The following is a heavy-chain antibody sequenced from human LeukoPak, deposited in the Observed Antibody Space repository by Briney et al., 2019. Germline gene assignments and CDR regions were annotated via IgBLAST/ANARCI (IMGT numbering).Heavy chain of an antibody. Sequence: ASEKVSCKASGYTFTSYAMHWVRQAPGQRLEWMGWINAGNGNTKYSQKFQGRVTITRDTSASTAYMELSSLRSEDTAVYYCARDSRTSGWYKVWYFDYWGQGTLVTVSS. CDR1: GYTFTSYA. CDR2: INAGNGNT. V-gene: IGHV1-3*01. J-gene: IGHJ4*02. CDR3: ARDSRTSGWYKVWYFDY. D-gene: IGHD6-19*01.